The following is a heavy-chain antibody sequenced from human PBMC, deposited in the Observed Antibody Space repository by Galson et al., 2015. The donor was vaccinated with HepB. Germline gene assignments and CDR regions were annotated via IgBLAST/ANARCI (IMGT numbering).Heavy chain of an antibody. CDR1: GYTFIGYY. D-gene: IGHD6-13*01. V-gene: IGHV1-2*05. Sequence: SVKVSCKASGYTFIGYYIHWVRLAPGQGLEWMGRINPDSGGTDYAQKFQGRVTMTRDTSISTAYMELSRLSSDDTVVYYCTKEGSSNDFDFWGQGTLVTVSS. CDR3: TKEGSSNDFDF. CDR2: INPDSGGT. J-gene: IGHJ4*02.